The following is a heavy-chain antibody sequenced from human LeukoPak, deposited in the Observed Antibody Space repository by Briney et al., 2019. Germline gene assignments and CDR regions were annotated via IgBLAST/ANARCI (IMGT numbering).Heavy chain of an antibody. Sequence: PGGSLRLSCAASGFTFSSYAISWVRQAPGKGLEWVANIKQDGSEKYYVDSVKGRSTISRDNAKNSLYLQMNSLRAEDTAVYYCVRDHHRRLYDSQARDTFDIWGRGTMVTVSS. J-gene: IGHJ3*02. V-gene: IGHV3-7*01. CDR3: VRDHHRRLYDSQARDTFDI. CDR1: GFTFSSYA. CDR2: IKQDGSEK. D-gene: IGHD5/OR15-5a*01.